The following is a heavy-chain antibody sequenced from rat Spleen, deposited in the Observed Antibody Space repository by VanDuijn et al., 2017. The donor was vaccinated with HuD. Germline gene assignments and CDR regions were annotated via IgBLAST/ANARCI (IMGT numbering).Heavy chain of an antibody. CDR3: ATGAILQWFTY. D-gene: IGHD2-5*01. J-gene: IGHJ3*01. Sequence: EVQLVESDGGLVQPGRSLKLSCAASGFTFSHYYMAWVRQAPTKGLEWVATISFDGGRNFYRDSVKGRFTISRDNAKNTLFLQMDSLRSEDTATYYCATGAILQWFTYWGQGTLVTVSS. CDR2: ISFDGGRN. CDR1: GFTFSHYY. V-gene: IGHV5-29*01.